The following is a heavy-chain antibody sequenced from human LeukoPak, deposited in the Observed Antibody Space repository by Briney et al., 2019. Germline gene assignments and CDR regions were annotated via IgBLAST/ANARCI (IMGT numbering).Heavy chain of an antibody. CDR3: ARDLITGTSPRYYYYGMDV. V-gene: IGHV3-30-3*01. J-gene: IGHJ6*02. Sequence: GGSLRLSCAASGFTFSSYWMSWVRQAPGKGLEWVAVISYDGSNKYYADSVKGRFTISRDNSKNTLYLQMNSLRAEDTAVYYCARDLITGTSPRYYYYGMDVWGQGTTVTVSS. D-gene: IGHD1-7*01. CDR1: GFTFSSYW. CDR2: ISYDGSNK.